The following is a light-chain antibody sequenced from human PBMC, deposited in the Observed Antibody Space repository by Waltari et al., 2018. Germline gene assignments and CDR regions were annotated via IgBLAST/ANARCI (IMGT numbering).Light chain of an antibody. V-gene: IGKV3-20*01. Sequence: EIVLTQSPGTLSLSPGDRATLSCRASQSITSSYLAWYQQKAGQAPRLPFYAASSRATGIPDRFSGSGSGTDFTLTISRLEPEDFAVYYCQQYESSPLTFGGGTRVEIK. J-gene: IGKJ4*01. CDR1: QSITSSY. CDR3: QQYESSPLT. CDR2: AAS.